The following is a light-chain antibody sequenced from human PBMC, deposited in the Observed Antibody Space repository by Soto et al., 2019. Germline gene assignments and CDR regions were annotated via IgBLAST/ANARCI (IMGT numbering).Light chain of an antibody. CDR1: QSVTRN. Sequence: EIVMTQSPATLSVSPGEGATLSCRASQSVTRNLAWYQQKPGQAPRLLIYGASNRATGIPARSSGSGSGTEFTLTISSLESEDFAVYYCQHYNNLPLTFGGGTKVDIK. CDR3: QHYNNLPLT. V-gene: IGKV3-15*01. J-gene: IGKJ4*01. CDR2: GAS.